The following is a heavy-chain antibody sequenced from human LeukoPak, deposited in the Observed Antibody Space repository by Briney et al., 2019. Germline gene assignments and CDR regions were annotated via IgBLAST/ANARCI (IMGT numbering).Heavy chain of an antibody. V-gene: IGHV3-64*01. D-gene: IGHD6-13*01. Sequence: GGSLRLSCAASGFTFDDYAMHWVRQAPGKGLEYVSAISSNGGSTYYANSVKGRFTISRDNSKNTLYLQMGSLRAEDMAVYYCARGGAAAGTPDFDYWGQGTLVTVSS. CDR2: ISSNGGST. CDR1: GFTFDDYA. CDR3: ARGGAAAGTPDFDY. J-gene: IGHJ4*02.